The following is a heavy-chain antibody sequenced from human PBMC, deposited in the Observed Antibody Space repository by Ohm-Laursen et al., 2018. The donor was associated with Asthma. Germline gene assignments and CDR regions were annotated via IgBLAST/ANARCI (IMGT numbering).Heavy chain of an antibody. J-gene: IGHJ3*02. Sequence: RSLRLSCAASGFAFSTYAMHWVRQAPGKGLEWVAFISYDGNNKLYADSVKGRFTISRDSSKNTVYLQMNSLRAEDTAVYYCANEQLTTVKGAFDIWGQGTMVTVSS. CDR3: ANEQLTTVKGAFDI. CDR1: GFAFSTYA. V-gene: IGHV3-30-3*02. D-gene: IGHD4-17*01. CDR2: ISYDGNNK.